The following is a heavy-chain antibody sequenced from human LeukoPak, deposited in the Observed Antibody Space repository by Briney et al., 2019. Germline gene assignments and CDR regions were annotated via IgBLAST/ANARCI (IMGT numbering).Heavy chain of an antibody. CDR1: GFTFNKYR. CDR3: ARDRCSGGICYSFDQ. V-gene: IGHV3-21*01. J-gene: IGHJ4*02. Sequence: PGGSLRLSCAASGFTFNKYRMNWVRQAPGKGLEWVSSISSSGTYIYYADSVKGRFTISRDNAKNSLYLQMNSLRAEDTAVYYCARDRCSGGICYSFDQWGQGTLVTVSS. CDR2: ISSSGTYI. D-gene: IGHD2-15*01.